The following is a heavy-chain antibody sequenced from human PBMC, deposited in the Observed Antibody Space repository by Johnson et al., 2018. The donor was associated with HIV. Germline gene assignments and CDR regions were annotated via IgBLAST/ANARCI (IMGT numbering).Heavy chain of an antibody. CDR2: ISGSGGST. CDR1: GFIFSSYG. V-gene: IGHV3-23*04. Sequence: VQLVESGGGVVQPGRSLRLSCAASGFIFSSYGMHWVRQAPGKGLEWVSAISGSGGSTYYADSVKGRFTISRDNSKNTLYLQMNSLRAEDTAVYYCAKDRDYYDAFDIWGQGTMVTVSS. J-gene: IGHJ3*02. D-gene: IGHD3-10*01. CDR3: AKDRDYYDAFDI.